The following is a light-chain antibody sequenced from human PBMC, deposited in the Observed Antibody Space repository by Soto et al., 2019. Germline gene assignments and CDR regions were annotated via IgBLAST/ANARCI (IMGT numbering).Light chain of an antibody. Sequence: DIQITQSPSSLSASVGDRVTITCRASQGINHYLAWFQQKPGKVPKILIYATSTLQSGVPSRFSGSGFGTDFTLTISRLQPEDVAAYYCQKHNSAPLFFGPGTKVDIK. J-gene: IGKJ3*01. V-gene: IGKV1-27*01. CDR3: QKHNSAPLF. CDR1: QGINHY. CDR2: ATS.